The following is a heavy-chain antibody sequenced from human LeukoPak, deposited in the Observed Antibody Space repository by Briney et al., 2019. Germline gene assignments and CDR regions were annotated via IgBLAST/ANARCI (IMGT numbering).Heavy chain of an antibody. J-gene: IGHJ1*01. D-gene: IGHD3-22*01. CDR3: DSAPSEIGGYYPEYFRH. CDR2: IKSDGRT. V-gene: IGHV3-74*01. CDR1: GFTLSSYW. Sequence: PGGSLRLSFAASGFTLSSYWMHGVRQAPGKGLVWVSRIKSDGRTNYADSAKGRFTISSDTAKNTISLQMNSLRAEDTAVYSCDSAPSEIGGYYPEYFRHWGQGTLVIVSS.